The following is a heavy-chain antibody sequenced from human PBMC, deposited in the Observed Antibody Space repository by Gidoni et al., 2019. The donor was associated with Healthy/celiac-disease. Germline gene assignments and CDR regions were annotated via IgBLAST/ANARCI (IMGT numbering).Heavy chain of an antibody. D-gene: IGHD3-3*01. CDR3: TLFWSGYYVDFDY. Sequence: EVQLVGSRGGLFQPGGSLRRSCAPSGFTFCGTAMPWVRQAPGKGLGWVGRIRSKANRYATAYAASVKGRFTISRDDSKNTAYRQMNSLKTEDTAVYYCTLFWSGYYVDFDYWGQGTLVTVSS. J-gene: IGHJ4*02. CDR2: IRSKANRYAT. CDR1: GFTFCGTA. V-gene: IGHV3-73*01.